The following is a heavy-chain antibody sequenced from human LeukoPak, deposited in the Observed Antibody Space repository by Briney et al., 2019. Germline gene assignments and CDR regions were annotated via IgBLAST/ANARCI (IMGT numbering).Heavy chain of an antibody. J-gene: IGHJ4*02. CDR3: ARRWEFRTYFDY. D-gene: IGHD1-26*01. Sequence: SETLSLTCTVSGGSISSSSYYWGWIRQPPGKGLEWIGSIYYSGSTYYNPSLKSRVTISVDTSKNQFSLKLSSVTAADTAVYYCARRWEFRTYFDYWGQGTLVTVSS. CDR1: GGSISSSSYY. V-gene: IGHV4-39*01. CDR2: IYYSGST.